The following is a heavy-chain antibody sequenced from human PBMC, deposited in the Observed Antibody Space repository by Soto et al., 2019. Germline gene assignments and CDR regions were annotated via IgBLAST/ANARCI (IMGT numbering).Heavy chain of an antibody. CDR2: IYYSGST. D-gene: IGHD2-2*01. J-gene: IGHJ4*02. Sequence: SETLSLTCTVSGGSITTYYWNWIRQPPGKGLEWIGNIYYSGSTNYNPSLQSRVTISIDTSKNQFSLKMSSVTAADTSVYFCARGDSIVVPTAMWFDYWGEGTLVTVSS. V-gene: IGHV4-59*01. CDR3: ARGDSIVVPTAMWFDY. CDR1: GGSITTYY.